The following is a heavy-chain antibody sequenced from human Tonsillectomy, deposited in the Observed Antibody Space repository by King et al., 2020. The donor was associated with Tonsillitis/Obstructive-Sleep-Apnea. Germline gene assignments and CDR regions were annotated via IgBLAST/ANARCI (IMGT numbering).Heavy chain of an antibody. V-gene: IGHV4-39*01. CDR1: GGSISSSSYY. J-gene: IGHJ4*02. D-gene: IGHD5-18*01. Sequence: QLQESGPGLVKPSETLSLTCTVSGGSISSSSYYWGWIRQPPGKWLEWIGSIYYSGSTYYNPSPKSRVTISVDTSKNQFSLKLSSVTAADTAVYYCASGVLRGYSYGYGYWGQGTLVTVSS. CDR3: ASGVLRGYSYGYGY. CDR2: IYYSGST.